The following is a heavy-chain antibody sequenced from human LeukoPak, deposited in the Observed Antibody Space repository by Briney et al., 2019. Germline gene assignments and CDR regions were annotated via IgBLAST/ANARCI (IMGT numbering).Heavy chain of an antibody. Sequence: GGSLRLSCVGAGFTFSNYAMTWVRQAPGKGLGWVSGISGSGDRTYYADSVKGRFTISRDNSKNTLYLQMNSLTGDDSAVYYCAKDRIPVAGRQDIWDYWGQGTLVTVSS. CDR1: GFTFSNYA. CDR2: ISGSGDRT. CDR3: AKDRIPVAGRQDIWDY. J-gene: IGHJ4*02. V-gene: IGHV3-23*01. D-gene: IGHD6-19*01.